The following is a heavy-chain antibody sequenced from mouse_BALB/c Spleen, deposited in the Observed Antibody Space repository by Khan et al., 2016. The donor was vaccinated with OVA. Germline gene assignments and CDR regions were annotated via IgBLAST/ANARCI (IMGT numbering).Heavy chain of an antibody. V-gene: IGHV1-77*01. CDR2: IYPGSGNT. CDR1: GYTFTDFY. J-gene: IGHJ3*01. D-gene: IGHD3-1*01. Sequence: QVQLQQSGAELARPGASVKLSCKASGYTFTDFYINWVKQRTGQDLEWIGDIYPGSGNTYYNEKFKGKATLTADKSSSTAYMQLSSLTSEDSAVYFCGRSGTGSFAYWGQGTLVTVSA. CDR3: GRSGTGSFAY.